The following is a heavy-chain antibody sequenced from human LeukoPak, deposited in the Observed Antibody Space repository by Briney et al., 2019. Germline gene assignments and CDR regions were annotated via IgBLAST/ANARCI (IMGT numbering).Heavy chain of an antibody. CDR2: IYYSGST. CDR3: ACSYYYDSSGYYGVFDY. CDR1: GGSISSYY. J-gene: IGHJ4*02. V-gene: IGHV4-59*08. D-gene: IGHD3-22*01. Sequence: SETLSLTCTVSGGSISSYYWSWIRQPPGKGLEWIGYIYYSGSTNYNPSLKSRVTISVDTSKNQFSLKLSSVTAADTAVYYCACSYYYDSSGYYGVFDYWGQGTLVTVSS.